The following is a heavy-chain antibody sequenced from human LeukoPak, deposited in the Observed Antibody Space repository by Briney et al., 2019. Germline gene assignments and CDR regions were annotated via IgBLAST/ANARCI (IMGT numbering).Heavy chain of an antibody. CDR1: GYTFTGYY. J-gene: IGHJ4*02. Sequence: ASVKVSCKASGYTFTGYYMHWVRQAPGQGLEWMGWINPNSGGTNYAQKFQGRVTMTRDTSTSTAYMELRSLRLDDMAVYYCARDENYGIFFNVDYWGQGTLVTVSS. D-gene: IGHD4-17*01. V-gene: IGHV1-2*02. CDR3: ARDENYGIFFNVDY. CDR2: INPNSGGT.